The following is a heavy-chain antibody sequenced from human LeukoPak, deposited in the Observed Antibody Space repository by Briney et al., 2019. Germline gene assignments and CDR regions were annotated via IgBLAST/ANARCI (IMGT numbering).Heavy chain of an antibody. J-gene: IGHJ4*02. V-gene: IGHV1-69*06. CDR1: GGTFTIYA. D-gene: IGHD6-19*01. Sequence: GASVTLSFNASGGTFTIYAISWVRQAPGQGLEWMGGIIPIFGTTHYAQKFQGRVTITADKSTSTHYMELSSLRSEDTAVYYCAREGYSSTPDYWGQGTLVTVSS. CDR3: AREGYSSTPDY. CDR2: IIPIFGTT.